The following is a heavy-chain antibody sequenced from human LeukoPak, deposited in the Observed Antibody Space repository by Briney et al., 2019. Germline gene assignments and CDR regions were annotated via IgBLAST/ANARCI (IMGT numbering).Heavy chain of an antibody. CDR3: ARGGYSSSWYNYYYYGMDV. J-gene: IGHJ6*02. V-gene: IGHV1-18*01. D-gene: IGHD6-13*01. CDR2: ISAYNGNT. Sequence: ASVKVSCKASGYTFTSYGISWVRQAPGQGLEWMGWISAYNGNTNYAQKPQGRVTMTTDTSTSTAYMELRSLRSDDTAVYYCARGGYSSSWYNYYYYGMDVWGQGTTVTVSS. CDR1: GYTFTSYG.